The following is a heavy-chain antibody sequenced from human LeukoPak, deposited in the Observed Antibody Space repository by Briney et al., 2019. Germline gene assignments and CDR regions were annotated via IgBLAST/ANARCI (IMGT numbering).Heavy chain of an antibody. J-gene: IGHJ3*02. CDR2: IYSDGST. V-gene: IGHV3-53*01. D-gene: IGHD3-3*01. CDR3: AKGFSRAFDI. Sequence: GGSLRLSCAASGFIVSSNYMSWVRQTPKKGLEWVSIIYSDGSTYYVDSVKGRFTISRDNSKNTLYLQMNSLRAEDTAVYYCAKGFSRAFDIWGQGIMVTVSS. CDR1: GFIVSSNY.